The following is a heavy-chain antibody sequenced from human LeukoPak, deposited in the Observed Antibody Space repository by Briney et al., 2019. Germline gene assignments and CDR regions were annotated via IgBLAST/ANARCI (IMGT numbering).Heavy chain of an antibody. CDR2: ISYDGSNK. CDR1: GFTFCSFA. J-gene: IGHJ3*02. V-gene: IGHV3-30*04. CDR3: ATSGVVVTAIHDAFDI. D-gene: IGHD2-21*02. Sequence: GGSLRLSCSASGFTFCSFAMHWVRQAPGKGLEWVAVISYDGSNKYYADSVKGRFTISRDNSKNTLYLQMNSLRAEDTAVYYCATSGVVVTAIHDAFDIWGQGTMVTVSS.